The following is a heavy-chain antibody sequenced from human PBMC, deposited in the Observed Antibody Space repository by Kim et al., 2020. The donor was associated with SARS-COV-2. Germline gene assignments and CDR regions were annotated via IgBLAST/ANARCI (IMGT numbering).Heavy chain of an antibody. CDR2: IYYSGST. Sequence: SETLSLTCTVSGGSISSYYWSWIRQPPGKGLEWIGYIYYSGSTNYNPSLKSRVTISVDTSKNQFSLKLSSVTAADTAVYYCARVDYGSGSYLVDYWGQGTLVTVSS. CDR1: GGSISSYY. D-gene: IGHD3-10*01. CDR3: ARVDYGSGSYLVDY. J-gene: IGHJ4*02. V-gene: IGHV4-59*01.